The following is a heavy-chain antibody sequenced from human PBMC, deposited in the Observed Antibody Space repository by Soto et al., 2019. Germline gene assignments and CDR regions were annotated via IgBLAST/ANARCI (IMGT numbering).Heavy chain of an antibody. J-gene: IGHJ4*02. D-gene: IGHD2-21*01. CDR2: MHPSGNT. V-gene: IGHV4-4*02. Sequence: QVQLQESGPGLLKPSGTLFLTCAVSGASVSSANWWSWVRQPPGKGLEWIGEMHPSGNTNYNPSLKSRVSVSVDKANNQLTLHLNSLTAADTAVYFCARHGDYFFDFWGQGTLVTFSS. CDR1: GASVSSANW. CDR3: ARHGDYFFDF.